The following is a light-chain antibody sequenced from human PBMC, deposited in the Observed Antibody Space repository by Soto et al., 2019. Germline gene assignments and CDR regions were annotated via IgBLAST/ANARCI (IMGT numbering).Light chain of an antibody. V-gene: IGKV3-20*01. J-gene: IGKJ3*01. CDR2: GAS. CDR1: QSVNNNY. Sequence: EIVLTQSPGTLALSPGERATLSCRASQSVNNNYLTWYQQKRGQAPRLLIHGASSRATGIPDRFSGSGSGTDFTLTISRMEPEDFAVYYCQQYGSSPFTFGPGTRVGIK. CDR3: QQYGSSPFT.